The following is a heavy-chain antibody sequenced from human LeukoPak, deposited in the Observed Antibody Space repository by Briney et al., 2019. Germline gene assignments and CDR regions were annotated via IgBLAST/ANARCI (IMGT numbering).Heavy chain of an antibody. J-gene: IGHJ6*03. V-gene: IGHV3-74*01. Sequence: PGGSLRLSCAASGFTFSHYWMHWVRQGPGKGLVWVSRINSDGGSTDYADSVKGRFTISRDNAENTLYLQMNSLRAEDTAVYYCARSGDLGYCYMDVWGKGTTVTVSS. CDR3: ARSGDLGYCYMDV. CDR1: GFTFSHYW. CDR2: INSDGGST. D-gene: IGHD4-17*01.